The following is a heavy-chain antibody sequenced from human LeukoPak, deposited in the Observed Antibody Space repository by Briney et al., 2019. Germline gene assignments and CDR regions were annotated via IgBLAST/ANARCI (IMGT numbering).Heavy chain of an antibody. V-gene: IGHV4-39*07. CDR2: IYYSGST. Sequence: PSETLSLTCTVSGGSISSSSYYWGWIRQPPGKGLEWIGSIYYSGSTYYHPSLKSRVTISVDTSKNQFSLKLSSVTAADTAVYYCARRIVVVPAAIHSVAWFDPWGQGTLVTVSS. D-gene: IGHD2-2*02. J-gene: IGHJ5*02. CDR1: GGSISSSSYY. CDR3: ARRIVVVPAAIHSVAWFDP.